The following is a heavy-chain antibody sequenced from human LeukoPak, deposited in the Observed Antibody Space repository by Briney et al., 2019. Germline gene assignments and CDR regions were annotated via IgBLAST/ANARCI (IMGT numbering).Heavy chain of an antibody. D-gene: IGHD3/OR15-3a*01. Sequence: PGGSLRLSCAASGFTFSSYWMSWVRQAPGKGLEWVANIKQDGSEKYYVDSVKGRFTISRDNAKNTLYLQMNSLRAEDTAVYYCAKRPGLGSGQPAPWWGQGTLVAVSS. CDR3: AKRPGLGSGQPAPW. V-gene: IGHV3-7*03. CDR1: GFTFSSYW. J-gene: IGHJ4*02. CDR2: IKQDGSEK.